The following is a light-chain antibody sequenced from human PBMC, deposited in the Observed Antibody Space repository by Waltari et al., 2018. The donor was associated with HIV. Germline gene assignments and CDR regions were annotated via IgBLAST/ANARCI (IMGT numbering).Light chain of an antibody. J-gene: IGLJ2*01. Sequence: QSALTQPASASGSPGQPLTIPCTGTSSDVGSYNLVSWYQQHPGKAPKRMIYGVSKRPSGVSKRFSGSKSGNTASLTISGLQAEDEADYYCCSYAGSSTVVFGGGTKLTVL. V-gene: IGLV2-23*02. CDR2: GVS. CDR1: SSDVGSYNL. CDR3: CSYAGSSTVV.